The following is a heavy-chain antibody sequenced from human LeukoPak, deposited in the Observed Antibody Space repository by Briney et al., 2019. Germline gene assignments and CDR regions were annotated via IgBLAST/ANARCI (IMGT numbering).Heavy chain of an antibody. CDR3: ARDPGGVLWFGAQTYYYYGMDV. V-gene: IGHV3-33*01. Sequence: GGSLRLSCAASGFTFSSYGMHWVRQAPGKGLEWVAVIWYDGSNKYYADSVKGRFTISRDNSKNTLYLQMNSLGAEDTAVYYCARDPGGVLWFGAQTYYYYGMDVWGKGTTVTVSS. D-gene: IGHD3-10*01. CDR1: GFTFSSYG. CDR2: IWYDGSNK. J-gene: IGHJ6*04.